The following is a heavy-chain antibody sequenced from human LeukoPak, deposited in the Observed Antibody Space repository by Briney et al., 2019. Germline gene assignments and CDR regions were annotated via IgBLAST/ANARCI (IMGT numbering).Heavy chain of an antibody. Sequence: GGSVRLSCAASGFTFSNYWMHWARQAPGEGLVWVSRINTDGSNTNYADSVKGRFTISRDNAKNTSYLQMSSLRAEDTAMYYCARDYSGGYSGYWGQGTLVTAAS. CDR3: ARDYSGGYSGY. V-gene: IGHV3-74*01. D-gene: IGHD2-21*02. CDR1: GFTFSNYW. CDR2: INTDGSNT. J-gene: IGHJ4*02.